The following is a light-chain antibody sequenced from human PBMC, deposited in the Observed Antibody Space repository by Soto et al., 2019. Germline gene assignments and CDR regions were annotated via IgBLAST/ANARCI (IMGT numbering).Light chain of an antibody. CDR3: CSYTTSNTRQIV. CDR1: SSDVCGYNY. CDR2: DVS. V-gene: IGLV2-14*03. J-gene: IGLJ1*01. Sequence: ALTQPASMSCAPGQSITISCTGTSSDVCGYNYVSWYQQHPGKAPKFMIYDVSSRPSGVSNRFSGSKSGNTASLTISGLQAEDEADYYCCSYTTSNTRQIVFGTGTKVTLL.